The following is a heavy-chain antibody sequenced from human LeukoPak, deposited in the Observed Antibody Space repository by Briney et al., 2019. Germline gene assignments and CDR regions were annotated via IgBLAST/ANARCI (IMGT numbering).Heavy chain of an antibody. V-gene: IGHV1-69*05. CDR3: ARGSTYYDILTGYPLYYFDY. D-gene: IGHD3-9*01. CDR1: GGTFSSYA. Sequence: SVKVSCKASGGTFSSYAISWVRQAPGQGLEWMGGIIPIFGTANYAQKFQGRVTMTRNTSISTAYMELSSLRSEDTAVYYCARGSTYYDILTGYPLYYFDYWGQGTLVTVSS. J-gene: IGHJ4*02. CDR2: IIPIFGTA.